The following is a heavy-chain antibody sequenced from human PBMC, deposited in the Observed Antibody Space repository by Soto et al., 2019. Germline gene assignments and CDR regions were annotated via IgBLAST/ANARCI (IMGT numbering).Heavy chain of an antibody. CDR1: GFSFSSFA. D-gene: IGHD5-18*01. Sequence: PGGSLRLSCEASGFSFSSFAMNWVRQAPGRGLEWVSYISDDGASIYYADSLKGRFTISRDNAKNSLSLQMNNLRAEDTAVYYCARENSVQAWLHHFDHWGLGTLVTDSS. CDR2: ISDDGASI. CDR3: ARENSVQAWLHHFDH. V-gene: IGHV3-48*03. J-gene: IGHJ4*02.